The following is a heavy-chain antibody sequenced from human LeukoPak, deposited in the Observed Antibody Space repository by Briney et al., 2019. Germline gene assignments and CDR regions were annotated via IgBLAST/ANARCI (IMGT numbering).Heavy chain of an antibody. J-gene: IGHJ4*02. D-gene: IGHD3-22*01. V-gene: IGHV4-39*07. CDR1: GGFISSSSYY. CDR3: ARRSGSGYYLIFDY. Sequence: SETLSLTCTVSGGFISSSSYYWGWIRQPPGKGLEWIGGIYYSASTYYHPSLKSRVTISVDTSKNQFSLKLSSVTAADTAVHYCARRSGSGYYLIFDYWGQGTLVTVSS. CDR2: IYYSAST.